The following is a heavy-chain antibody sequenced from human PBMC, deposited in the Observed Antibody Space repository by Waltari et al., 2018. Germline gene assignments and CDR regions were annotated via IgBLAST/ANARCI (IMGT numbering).Heavy chain of an antibody. Sequence: QVQLQESGPGLVKPLGTLSLTCAVSGGSIYINNWWSWVRQAPGKGLDWIGELYHTGSTNYNPALKSRVTISVDKSRNHFSLNLTSVTVADTALYYCASRAVAGNNFDYWGQGRLVTVSS. CDR1: GGSIYINNW. CDR3: ASRAVAGNNFDY. CDR2: LYHTGST. J-gene: IGHJ4*02. D-gene: IGHD6-19*01. V-gene: IGHV4-4*02.